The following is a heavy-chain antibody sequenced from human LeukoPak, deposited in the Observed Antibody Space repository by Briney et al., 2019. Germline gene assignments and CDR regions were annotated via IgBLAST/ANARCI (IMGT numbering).Heavy chain of an antibody. CDR1: GYTFTSYY. J-gene: IGHJ4*02. CDR2: INPSGANT. V-gene: IGHV1-46*01. Sequence: ASVKVSCKASGYTFTSYYMHWVRQAPGQGLEWMGIINPSGANTNYAQKFQGRVTMTRDTSTSTVYMELSSLRSEDTAVYYCARGAWPVAYYDSSGYLHYFDYWGQGTLVTVSS. D-gene: IGHD3-22*01. CDR3: ARGAWPVAYYDSSGYLHYFDY.